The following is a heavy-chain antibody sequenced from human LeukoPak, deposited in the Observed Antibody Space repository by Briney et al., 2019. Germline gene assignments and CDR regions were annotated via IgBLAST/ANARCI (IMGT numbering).Heavy chain of an antibody. D-gene: IGHD3-10*01. CDR3: ASNYYGSGSLDY. Sequence: SETLSLTCTVSGVSISSYSWSWIRQPPGKGLEWIGYIYYSGSTNYNPSLKSRVTISVDTSKNQFSLKLSSVTAADTAVYYCASNYYGSGSLDYWGQGNPVTVSS. CDR1: GVSISSYS. V-gene: IGHV4-59*08. CDR2: IYYSGST. J-gene: IGHJ4*02.